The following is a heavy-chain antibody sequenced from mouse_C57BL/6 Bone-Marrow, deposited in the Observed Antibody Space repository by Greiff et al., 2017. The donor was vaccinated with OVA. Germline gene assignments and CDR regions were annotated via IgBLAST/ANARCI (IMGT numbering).Heavy chain of an antibody. CDR3: AREPPLYYGRGPWFAY. D-gene: IGHD1-1*01. J-gene: IGHJ3*01. Sequence: VQLQQSGPELVKPGASVKISCKASGYTFTDYYMNWVKQSHGKSLEWIGDINPNNGGTSYNQKFKGKATLTVDKSSSTAYMELRSLTSEDSAVYYCAREPPLYYGRGPWFAYWGQGTLVTVSA. V-gene: IGHV1-26*01. CDR1: GYTFTDYY. CDR2: INPNNGGT.